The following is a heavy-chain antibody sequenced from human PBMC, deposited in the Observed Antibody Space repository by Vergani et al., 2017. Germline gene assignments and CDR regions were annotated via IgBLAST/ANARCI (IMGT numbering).Heavy chain of an antibody. V-gene: IGHV4-59*04. D-gene: IGHD3-10*01. J-gene: IGHJ4*02. CDR1: FDSIRNLY. CDR2: IYYSDRT. Sequence: QVQLQESGPGLVKSSETLSLTCSVSFDSIRNLYCNWIRQPPGKGLEWIGFIYYSDRTFYNPSLRGRLSMSIDTSKNQFSLKLDSVTAADTAVYYCARGRPLRGPPAYWGQGTLVTVSS. CDR3: ARGRPLRGPPAY.